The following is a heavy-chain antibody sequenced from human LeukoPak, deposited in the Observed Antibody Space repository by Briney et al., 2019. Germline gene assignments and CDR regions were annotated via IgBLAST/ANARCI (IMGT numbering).Heavy chain of an antibody. V-gene: IGHV4-59*08. J-gene: IGHJ4*02. D-gene: IGHD1-26*01. CDR2: IYYSGST. CDR1: GGSISSYY. CDR3: ARLPYSGSFQPNFDY. Sequence: SETLSLTCTVSGGSISSYYWSWVRQPPGKGLGWVGDIYYSGSTNYNPSLKSRVTISVDTSKNQFSLKLSSVTAADTAVYYCARLPYSGSFQPNFDYWGQGTLVTVSS.